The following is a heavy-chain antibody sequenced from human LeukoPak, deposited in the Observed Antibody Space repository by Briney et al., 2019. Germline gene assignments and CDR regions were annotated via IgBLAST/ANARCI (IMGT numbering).Heavy chain of an antibody. Sequence: GGSLRLSCAASGFSFSSSAMTWVRQAPGKGLEWVSGISGSGGSTNDADSVKGRFTISRDNSKNTLDLQMNSLRVEDTAVYYCAKVTMVGWYFDLWGRGTLVTVSS. D-gene: IGHD4/OR15-4a*01. V-gene: IGHV3-23*01. CDR2: ISGSGGST. CDR3: AKVTMVGWYFDL. J-gene: IGHJ2*01. CDR1: GFSFSSSA.